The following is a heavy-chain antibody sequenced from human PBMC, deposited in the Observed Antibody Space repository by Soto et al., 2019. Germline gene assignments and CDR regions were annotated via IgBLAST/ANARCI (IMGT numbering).Heavy chain of an antibody. CDR3: ARTESSGIYGMDV. D-gene: IGHD6-19*01. J-gene: IGHJ6*02. CDR2: IYYSGST. Sequence: PSETLSLTCTVSGDSISSYYWSWIRQSPGKGLEWIGYIYYSGSTNDNPSLKSRVTISVDTSKNQFSLKLSSVTAADTAVYYYARTESSGIYGMDVWGQGTTVTVS. V-gene: IGHV4-59*08. CDR1: GDSISSYY.